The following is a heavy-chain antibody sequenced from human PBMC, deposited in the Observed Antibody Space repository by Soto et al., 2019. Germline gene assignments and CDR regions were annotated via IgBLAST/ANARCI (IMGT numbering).Heavy chain of an antibody. D-gene: IGHD3-16*02. V-gene: IGHV1-18*01. J-gene: IGHJ4*02. CDR1: GYTFTSYG. Sequence: ASVKVSCKASGYTFTSYGISWVRQAPGQGLEWMGWISAYNGNTNYAQKLRGGVTMTTDTSTSTAYMELRSLRSDDTAVYYCGRGPNYNTVWGIYLYPVDSWGKGTLVT. CDR3: GRGPNYNTVWGIYLYPVDS. CDR2: ISAYNGNT.